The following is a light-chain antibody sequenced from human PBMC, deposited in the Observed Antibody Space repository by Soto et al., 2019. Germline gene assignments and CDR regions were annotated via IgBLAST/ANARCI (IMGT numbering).Light chain of an antibody. CDR1: QSISTL. Sequence: DIPMTQSPTTLSASVGDRVTITCRASQSISTLLAWYQQKPGKAPKLLIYDVSSLQSGVPLRFSGSGSGTEFTLTISSLQPDDFATYYCQQYNNDWAFGQGTKVE. CDR2: DVS. V-gene: IGKV1-5*01. CDR3: QQYNNDWA. J-gene: IGKJ1*01.